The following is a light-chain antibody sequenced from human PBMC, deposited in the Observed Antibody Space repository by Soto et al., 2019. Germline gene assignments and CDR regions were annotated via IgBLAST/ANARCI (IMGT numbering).Light chain of an antibody. Sequence: QSALTQPASVSGSPGQSITLSCTGTSSDIGDYNSVSWYQQHPGKAPKLLIYEVSHRPSGVSYRFSGSKSGNTASLTISGLQAEDEADYFCSSYTISRTPVVFGGGTKLTVL. CDR1: SSDIGDYNS. CDR3: SSYTISRTPVV. CDR2: EVS. J-gene: IGLJ2*01. V-gene: IGLV2-14*01.